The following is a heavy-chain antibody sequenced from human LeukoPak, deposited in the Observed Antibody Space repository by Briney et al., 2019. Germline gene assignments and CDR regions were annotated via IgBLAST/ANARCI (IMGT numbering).Heavy chain of an antibody. Sequence: PSETLSLTCAVYGGSFSSYYWSWIRQPPGKGLEWIGGINHSGSTNYNPSLKSRVTMSVDTSKNQFSLKLSSVTAADTAVYYCATGGDILTGYYSDAFDIWGQGTMVTVSS. CDR3: ATGGDILTGYYSDAFDI. J-gene: IGHJ3*02. CDR1: GGSFSSYY. D-gene: IGHD3-9*01. CDR2: INHSGST. V-gene: IGHV4-34*01.